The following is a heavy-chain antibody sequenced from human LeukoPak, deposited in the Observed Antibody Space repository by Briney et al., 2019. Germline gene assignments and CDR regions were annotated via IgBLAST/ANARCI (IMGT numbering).Heavy chain of an antibody. D-gene: IGHD6-25*01. Sequence: PGGSLRLSCAASGFTFYSYAMSWVRQAPGKGLEWVSVISGSGGSTDHADSVKGRFTISGDNSKNTLYLQMNSLRAEDTGAYYCARNAALEYWGQGTLVTVSS. CDR2: ISGSGGST. J-gene: IGHJ4*02. V-gene: IGHV3-23*01. CDR3: ARNAALEY. CDR1: GFTFYSYA.